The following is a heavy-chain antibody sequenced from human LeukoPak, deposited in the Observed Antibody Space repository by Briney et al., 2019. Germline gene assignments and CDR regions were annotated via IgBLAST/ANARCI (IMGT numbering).Heavy chain of an antibody. J-gene: IGHJ4*02. V-gene: IGHV3-48*01. D-gene: IGHD4-17*01. CDR2: ISSSSSTI. CDR1: GFTFSSYS. Sequence: GGSLRLYCAASGFTFSSYSMNWVRQAPGKGLEWVSYISSSSSTIYYADSVKGRFTISRDNAKNSLHLQMNSLRAEDTALYYCARDGGEGYDYGDYGEGYFDYWGQGTLVTVSS. CDR3: ARDGGEGYDYGDYGEGYFDY.